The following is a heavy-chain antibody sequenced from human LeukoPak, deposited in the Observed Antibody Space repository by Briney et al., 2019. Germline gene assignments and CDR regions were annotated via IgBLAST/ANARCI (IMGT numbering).Heavy chain of an antibody. J-gene: IGHJ6*03. V-gene: IGHV3-23*01. CDR1: GFTFSSYD. CDR3: AKRGNRTVGHHYLDV. D-gene: IGHD1-1*01. Sequence: WGSLRLSCAAPGFTFSSYDMSWVRQAPGKGLEWVCSIKTSGGSTFYAHPVMGMITISRNNSRNTKYMQMNSLSAEETDIAYCAKRGNRTVGHHYLDVWGKGTTVSVSS. CDR2: IKTSGGST.